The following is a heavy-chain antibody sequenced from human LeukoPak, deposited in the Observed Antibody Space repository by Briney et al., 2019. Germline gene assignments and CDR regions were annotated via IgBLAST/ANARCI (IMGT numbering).Heavy chain of an antibody. J-gene: IGHJ4*02. CDR1: GFTVSSNY. CDR3: ASRGGSYCVDY. CDR2: IYSGGST. V-gene: IGHV3-66*01. D-gene: IGHD1-26*01. Sequence: GGSLRLSCTVSGFTVSSNYMSWVRQAPRNGLEWVSVIYSGGSTYYAYSVKGRFTIYRYNYKNTLYLQMNSLRAEDTAVDYCASRGGSYCVDYWGQGTLVTVSS.